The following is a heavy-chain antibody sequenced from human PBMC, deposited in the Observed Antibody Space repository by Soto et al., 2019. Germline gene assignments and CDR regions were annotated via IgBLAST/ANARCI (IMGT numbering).Heavy chain of an antibody. D-gene: IGHD6-19*01. CDR1: GFTFSSYG. CDR3: AKTLGDSSGWYYFDY. J-gene: IGHJ4*02. CDR2: ISYDGSNK. Sequence: GGSLRLSCAASGFTFSSYGMHWVRQAPGKGLEWVAVISYDGSNKYYADSVKGRFTISRDNSKNTLYLQMNSLRAEDTAVYYCAKTLGDSSGWYYFDYWGQGTLVTAPQ. V-gene: IGHV3-30*18.